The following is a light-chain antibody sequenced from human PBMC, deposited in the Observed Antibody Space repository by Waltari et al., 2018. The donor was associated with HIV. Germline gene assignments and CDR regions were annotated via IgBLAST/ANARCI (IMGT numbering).Light chain of an antibody. J-gene: IGLJ7*01. V-gene: IGLV1-47*01. CDR2: WLN. CDR1: TSNIGSNY. Sequence: QSVLTQPPSASGTPGQRVTISCSGSTSNIGSNYVHWYQHLPGTAPKLLIYWLNERSSGVSDRFSGSKSGTSASLAISGLRSEDEGDYSCAAWDDSLGGPVFGGGTQLTVL. CDR3: AAWDDSLGGPV.